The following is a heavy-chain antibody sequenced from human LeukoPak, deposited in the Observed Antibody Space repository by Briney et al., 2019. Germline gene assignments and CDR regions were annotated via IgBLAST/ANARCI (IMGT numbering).Heavy chain of an antibody. CDR2: ISGSGGST. CDR1: GFTFSSYA. CDR3: ARATSGYYYYYYYYMDV. J-gene: IGHJ6*03. Sequence: GGSLRLSCAASGFTFSSYAMSWVRQAPGKGLEWVSAISGSGGSTYYADSVKGRFTISRDNSKNTLYLQMNSLRAEDTAVYYCARATSGYYYYYYYYMDVWGKGTTVTVSS. D-gene: IGHD3-22*01. V-gene: IGHV3-23*01.